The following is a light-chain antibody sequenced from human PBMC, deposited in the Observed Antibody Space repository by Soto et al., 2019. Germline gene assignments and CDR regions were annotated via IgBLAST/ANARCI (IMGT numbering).Light chain of an antibody. CDR1: EDISNY. V-gene: IGKV1-33*01. J-gene: IGKJ4*01. Sequence: DIQMTQSPSSLSASVGERVTITCRANEDISNYLNWYQQKPGRAPKLLIYDASTLETGVPSRFSGSGSGTHFTFTISSLQPEDVGTYYCQQFDNVPLTFGGGTKVEIK. CDR2: DAS. CDR3: QQFDNVPLT.